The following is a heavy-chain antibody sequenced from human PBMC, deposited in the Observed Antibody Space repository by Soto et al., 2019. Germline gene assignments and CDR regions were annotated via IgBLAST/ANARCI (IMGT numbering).Heavy chain of an antibody. Sequence: SVKVSCKASGGTFSSYAISWVRQAPGQGLEWMGGIIPIFGTANYAQKFQGRVTITADESTSTAYMELSSLRSEDTAVYYCARKWDHFSYGSGSYYPFDYWVQGTLVTVSS. V-gene: IGHV1-69*13. CDR3: ARKWDHFSYGSGSYYPFDY. CDR2: IIPIFGTA. D-gene: IGHD3-10*01. J-gene: IGHJ4*02. CDR1: GGTFSSYA.